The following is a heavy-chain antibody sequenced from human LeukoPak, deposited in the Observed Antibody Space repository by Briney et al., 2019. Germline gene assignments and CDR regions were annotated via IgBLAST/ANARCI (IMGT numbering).Heavy chain of an antibody. CDR1: GFTFSSYS. Sequence: AGGSLRLSCAASGFTFSSYSMNWVRQAPGKGLEWVSSISSSSSYIYYADSVKGRFTISRDNSKNTLYLQMNSLRAEDTAVYYCARDSAMGSPTLDYWGQGTLVTVSS. D-gene: IGHD5-18*01. CDR3: ARDSAMGSPTLDY. V-gene: IGHV3-21*01. CDR2: ISSSSSYI. J-gene: IGHJ4*02.